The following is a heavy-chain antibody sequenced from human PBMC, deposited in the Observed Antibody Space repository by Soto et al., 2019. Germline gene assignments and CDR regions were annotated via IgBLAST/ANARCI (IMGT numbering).Heavy chain of an antibody. CDR1: GFTFSTYW. CDR2: INADGTTT. CDR3: ATVATHTYNWVDP. J-gene: IGHJ5*02. D-gene: IGHD1-1*01. V-gene: IGHV3-74*02. Sequence: EVHLVESGGGLVQPGGSLRLSCAASGFTFSTYWMHWVRQAPGKGLVWVSRINADGTTTTYADSVKGRCTISRDNAKNTLYLQMTSLRAENTAVYFCATVATHTYNWVDPWGQGTLVTISS.